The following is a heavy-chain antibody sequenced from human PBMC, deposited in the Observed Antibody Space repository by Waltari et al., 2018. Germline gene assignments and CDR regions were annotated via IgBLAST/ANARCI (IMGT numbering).Heavy chain of an antibody. CDR2: IYHSGGP. V-gene: IGHV4-38-2*01. D-gene: IGHD3-22*01. J-gene: IGHJ3*02. CDR3: ARHNYYDSSGYRRRNAFDI. CDR1: GYSISSGYY. Sequence: QVQLQESGPGLVKPSETLSLTCAVSGYSISSGYYWGWIRQPPGKGLEWIGSIYHSGGPSYNPSLKSRVTISVDTSKNQFSLKLSSVTAADTAVYYCARHNYYDSSGYRRRNAFDIWGQGTMVTVSS.